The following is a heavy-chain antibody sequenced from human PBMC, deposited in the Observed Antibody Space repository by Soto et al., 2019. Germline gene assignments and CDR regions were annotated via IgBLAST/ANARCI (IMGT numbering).Heavy chain of an antibody. J-gene: IGHJ4*02. CDR2: ISYIGTT. CDR1: GGSISNYY. CDR3: VRGGGGYGNGMIDY. D-gene: IGHD5-18*01. Sequence: SETLSLTCTVSGGSISNYYWSWIRQSPGKGLEWIGYISYIGTTNYNPSLKSRVTISVDTSKNQFSLRLTSVTAADTAVYYCVRGGGGYGNGMIDYWGQGTPVTVSS. V-gene: IGHV4-59*01.